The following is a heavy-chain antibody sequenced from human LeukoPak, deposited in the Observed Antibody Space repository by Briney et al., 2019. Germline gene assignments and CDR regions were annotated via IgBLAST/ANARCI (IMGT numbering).Heavy chain of an antibody. CDR1: GGTFSSYA. Sequence: GASAKVYCKASGGTFSSYAISWVRQAPGQGLEWMGGIIPIFGTANYAQKFQGRVTITADESTSTAYMELSSLRSEDTAVYYCARDSLLRFLEWLLTSGQSPNYYGMDVWGQGTTVTVSS. D-gene: IGHD3-3*01. J-gene: IGHJ6*02. CDR2: IIPIFGTA. CDR3: ARDSLLRFLEWLLTSGQSPNYYGMDV. V-gene: IGHV1-69*13.